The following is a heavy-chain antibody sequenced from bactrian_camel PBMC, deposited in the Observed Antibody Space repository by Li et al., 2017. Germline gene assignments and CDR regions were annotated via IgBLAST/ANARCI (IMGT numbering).Heavy chain of an antibody. D-gene: IGHD7*01. CDR2: IDSRDSTT. CDR3: ATPLVAGWLSGYLY. V-gene: IGHV3-2*01. J-gene: IGHJ4*01. Sequence: HVQLVESGGGLVQPGGSLRLSCAASGFTFSNSYMTWVRQAPGKGLEWVSSIDSRDSTTYYADSVKGRFTISRDNAKSTVYLQMNSLKSEDTALYYYATPLVAGWLSGYLYWGQGTQVTVS. CDR1: GFTFSNSY.